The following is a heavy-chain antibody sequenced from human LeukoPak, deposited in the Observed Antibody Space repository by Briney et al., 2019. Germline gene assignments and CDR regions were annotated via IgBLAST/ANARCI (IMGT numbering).Heavy chain of an antibody. J-gene: IGHJ5*02. CDR2: IYSGGST. V-gene: IGHV3-53*01. CDR3: ARERGNNWFDP. D-gene: IGHD3-16*01. Sequence: GGSLRLSXAASGFTVRSNYMSWVRQAPGKGLEWVSVIYSGGSTYYADSVKGRFTISRDNSKNTLYLQMNSLRAEDTAVYYCARERGNNWFDPWGQGTLVTVSS. CDR1: GFTVRSNY.